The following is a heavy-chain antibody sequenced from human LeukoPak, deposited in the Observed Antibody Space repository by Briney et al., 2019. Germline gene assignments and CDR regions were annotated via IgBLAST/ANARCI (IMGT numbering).Heavy chain of an antibody. CDR3: ARGRSITLLRGVAMSDGFDI. V-gene: IGHV3-33*01. Sequence: PGGSLRLSCAASGFTFSSYGMHWVRQAPGKGLEWVAVIWYDGSNKCYADSVKGRFTISRDNSKNTLYLQMNSLRAEDTALYYCARGRSITLLRGVAMSDGFDIWGQGAMVAVSS. J-gene: IGHJ3*02. CDR1: GFTFSSYG. CDR2: IWYDGSNK. D-gene: IGHD3-10*01.